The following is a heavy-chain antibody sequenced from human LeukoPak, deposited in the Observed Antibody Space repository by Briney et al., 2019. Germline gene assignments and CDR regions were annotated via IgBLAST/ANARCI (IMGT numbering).Heavy chain of an antibody. V-gene: IGHV3-48*01. CDR3: ARIRWGSGYAQLDY. J-gene: IGHJ4*02. CDR2: ISSSTRII. Sequence: PSEILSLTCAVSGDSISSNYWWSWVRQAPGKGLEWVSYISSSTRIIYYADSVKGRLTISRDNAKNSLYLQMNSLRAEDTAVYYCARIRWGSGYAQLDYWGQGTLVTVSS. CDR1: GDSISSNY. D-gene: IGHD3-22*01.